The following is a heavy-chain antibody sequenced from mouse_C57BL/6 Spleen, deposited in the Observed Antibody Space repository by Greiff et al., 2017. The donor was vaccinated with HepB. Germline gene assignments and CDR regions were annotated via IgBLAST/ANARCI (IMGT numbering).Heavy chain of an antibody. CDR3: ARHGRYSYAMDY. CDR1: EYEFPSHD. J-gene: IGHJ4*01. V-gene: IGHV5-2*01. Sequence: EVKLMESGGGLVQPGESLKLSCESNEYEFPSHDMSWVRKTPEKKLELVAAINSDGGSTYYPDTMERRFIISRDNTKKTLYLQMSSLRSEDTALYYCARHGRYSYAMDYWGQGTSVTVSS. D-gene: IGHD1-1*01. CDR2: INSDGGST.